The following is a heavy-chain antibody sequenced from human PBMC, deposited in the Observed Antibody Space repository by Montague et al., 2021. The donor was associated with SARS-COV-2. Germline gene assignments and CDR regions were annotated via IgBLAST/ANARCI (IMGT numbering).Heavy chain of an antibody. CDR2: IYWDDDK. D-gene: IGHD6-13*01. J-gene: IGHJ3*02. Sequence: PALVKPTQTLTLTCTFSGFSLSTSGVGVGWIRQPPGKALEWLALIYWDDDKRYSPSLKSRLTITKDTSKNQVVLTMTNMDPVDTAIYYCAHRLWSSWYGDAFDIWGQGTMVTVSS. V-gene: IGHV2-5*02. CDR1: GFSLSTSGVG. CDR3: AHRLWSSWYGDAFDI.